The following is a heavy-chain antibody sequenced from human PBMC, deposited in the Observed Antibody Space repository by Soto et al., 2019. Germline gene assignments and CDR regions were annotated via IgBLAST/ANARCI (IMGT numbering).Heavy chain of an antibody. CDR3: AKDYVGPTFVGGNWFDP. D-gene: IGHD1-26*01. Sequence: EVQLLESGGGLVQPGGSLRLSCAASGFTFSSYAMSWVRQAPGKGLEWVSAISGSGGSTYYADSVKGRFTISRDNSKNTVYLQKNSLRAEDTAVYYCAKDYVGPTFVGGNWFDPWGQGTRVTVSS. J-gene: IGHJ5*02. CDR1: GFTFSSYA. CDR2: ISGSGGST. V-gene: IGHV3-23*01.